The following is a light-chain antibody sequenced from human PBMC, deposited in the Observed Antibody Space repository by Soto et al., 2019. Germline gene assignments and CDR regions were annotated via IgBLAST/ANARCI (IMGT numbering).Light chain of an antibody. CDR3: SSYTTSNTRQIV. V-gene: IGLV2-14*03. J-gene: IGLJ1*01. CDR1: SSDVVGYNY. CDR2: DVS. Sequence: QSALTQPASVSGSPGQSITISCTGTSSDVVGYNYVSWYQHHPGKAPKLIIYDVSNRPSGVSIRFSGSKSDNTASLTISGLQPEDEADYHCSSYTTSNTRQIVFGTGTKVTDL.